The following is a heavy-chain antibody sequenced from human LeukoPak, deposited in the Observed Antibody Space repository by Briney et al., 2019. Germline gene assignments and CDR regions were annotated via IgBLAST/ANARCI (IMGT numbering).Heavy chain of an antibody. D-gene: IGHD3-16*01. CDR3: AKETIEYLWGTYFDY. CDR2: IYSGGST. J-gene: IGHJ4*02. V-gene: IGHV3-66*01. Sequence: GGSLRLSCAASGFTVSSNYMSWVRQAPGKGLEWVSVIYSGGSTYYADSVKGRFTISRDNSKNTLYLQMNSLRAEDTAVYYCAKETIEYLWGTYFDYWGQGTPVTVSS. CDR1: GFTVSSNY.